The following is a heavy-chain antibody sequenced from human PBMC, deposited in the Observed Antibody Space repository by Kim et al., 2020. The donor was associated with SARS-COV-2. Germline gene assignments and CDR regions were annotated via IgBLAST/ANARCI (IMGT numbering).Heavy chain of an antibody. CDR1: GGSISSSSYY. Sequence: SETLSLTCTVSGGSISSSSYYWGWIRQPPGKGLEWIGSIYYSGSTYYNPSLKSRVTISVDTSKNQFSLKLSSVTAADTAVYYCARPRPQGSGWYGFRYWYFDLWGRGTLVTVSS. V-gene: IGHV4-39*01. D-gene: IGHD6-19*01. J-gene: IGHJ2*01. CDR2: IYYSGST. CDR3: ARPRPQGSGWYGFRYWYFDL.